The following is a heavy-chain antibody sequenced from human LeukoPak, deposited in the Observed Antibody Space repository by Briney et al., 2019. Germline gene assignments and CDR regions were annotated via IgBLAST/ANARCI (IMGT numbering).Heavy chain of an antibody. CDR1: GFTFSSYE. J-gene: IGHJ6*03. V-gene: IGHV3-48*03. D-gene: IGHD3-16*01. Sequence: GGSLRLSCAASGFTFSSYEMNWVRQAPGEGLEWVSYISSSGSTIYYADSVKGRFTISRDNAKNSLYLQMNSLRAEDTAVYYCARDHSYAEAYYYYMDVWGKGTTVTISS. CDR2: ISSSGSTI. CDR3: ARDHSYAEAYYYYMDV.